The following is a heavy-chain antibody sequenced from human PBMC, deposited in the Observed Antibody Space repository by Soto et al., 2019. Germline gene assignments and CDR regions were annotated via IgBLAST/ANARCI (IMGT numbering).Heavy chain of an antibody. D-gene: IGHD6-13*01. CDR2: ISYDGSNK. V-gene: IGHV3-30*18. J-gene: IGHJ6*02. CDR3: AKEYSKVGYYYYGMDV. CDR1: GFTFSSYG. Sequence: GGSLRLSCAASGFTFSSYGMHWVRQAPGKGLEWVAVISYDGSNKYYADSVKGRFTISRDNSKNTLYLQMNSLRAEDTAVYYCAKEYSKVGYYYYGMDVWGQGTTVTVSS.